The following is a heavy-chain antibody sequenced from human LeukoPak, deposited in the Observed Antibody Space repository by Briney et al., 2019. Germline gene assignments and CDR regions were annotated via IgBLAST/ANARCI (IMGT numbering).Heavy chain of an antibody. CDR2: ISGSGGTT. Sequence: PGGSLRLSCAASGFTFSGYWMHWVRQAPGKGLEWVSGISGSGGTTYSADSMKGRFTISRDNPRNTLYLQMNSLRAEDTAVYYCAKSSLTRRLPDFDYWGLGTLVTVSS. J-gene: IGHJ4*02. V-gene: IGHV3-23*01. D-gene: IGHD5-18*01. CDR1: GFTFSGYW. CDR3: AKSSLTRRLPDFDY.